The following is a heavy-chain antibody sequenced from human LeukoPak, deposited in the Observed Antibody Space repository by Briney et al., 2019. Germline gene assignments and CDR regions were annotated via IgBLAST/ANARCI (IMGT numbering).Heavy chain of an antibody. V-gene: IGHV4-39*01. J-gene: IGHJ4*02. CDR3: ARLWFGELLHFDY. Sequence: SETLSLTCTVSGGSISSSTFYWGWIRQPPGKGLEWIGSIYYSGSTCYNPSLKSRVTISVDTSKNQFSLKLRSVTAADTAVYYCARLWFGELLHFDYWGQGTLVTVSS. CDR2: IYYSGST. CDR1: GGSISSSTFY. D-gene: IGHD3-10*01.